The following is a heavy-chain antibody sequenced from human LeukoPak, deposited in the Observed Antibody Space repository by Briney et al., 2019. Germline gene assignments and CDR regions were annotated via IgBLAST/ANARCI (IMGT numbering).Heavy chain of an antibody. CDR3: ARKSGTPYDSSGYYLSY. D-gene: IGHD3-22*01. Sequence: ASVKVSCKASGYTFTSYGISWVRQAPGQGLEWMGWISAYNGNTNYAQKLQGRVTMTRDTSTSTVYMELSSLRSEDTAVYYCARKSGTPYDSSGYYLSYWGQGTLVTVSS. CDR1: GYTFTSYG. V-gene: IGHV1-18*01. J-gene: IGHJ4*02. CDR2: ISAYNGNT.